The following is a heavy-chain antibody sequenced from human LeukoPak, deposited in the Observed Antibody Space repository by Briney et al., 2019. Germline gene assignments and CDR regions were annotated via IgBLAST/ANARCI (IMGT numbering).Heavy chain of an antibody. D-gene: IGHD3-10*01. CDR3: TRADGSGTYYTRPSDY. Sequence: GGSLRLSCAASGFTFSSYSMNWVRQAPGKGLEWVSSISSSSSYIYYADSVKGRFTISRDNAKNSLYLQMSSLRAEDSAIYYCTRADGSGTYYTRPSDYWGQGTLVTVSP. CDR1: GFTFSSYS. V-gene: IGHV3-21*04. CDR2: ISSSSSYI. J-gene: IGHJ4*02.